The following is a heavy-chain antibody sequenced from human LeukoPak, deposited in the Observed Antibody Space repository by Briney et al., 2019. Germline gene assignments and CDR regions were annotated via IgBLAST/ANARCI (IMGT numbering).Heavy chain of an antibody. D-gene: IGHD5-18*01. CDR1: GFTFSSYG. CDR2: ISYDGSNK. V-gene: IGHV3-30*03. J-gene: IGHJ4*02. Sequence: PGGSLRLSCAASGFTFSSYGMHWVRQAPGKGLEWVAVISYDGSNKYYADSVKGRFTISRDNSKNTLYLQMNSLRAEDTAVYYCATTWIQLSSDYWGQGPLVTVSS. CDR3: ATTWIQLSSDY.